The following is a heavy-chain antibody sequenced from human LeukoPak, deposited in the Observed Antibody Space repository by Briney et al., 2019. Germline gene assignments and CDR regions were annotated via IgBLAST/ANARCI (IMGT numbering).Heavy chain of an antibody. D-gene: IGHD2/OR15-2a*01. CDR1: GFTFDDYA. J-gene: IGHJ4*02. CDR2: ISGDGSTT. Sequence: GGSLRLSCAASGFTFDDYAMHWVRQGPGKGLEWVSYISGDGSTTYYADSVKGRFTISRDNSKTSLYLQMNSLRTEDTALYYCARDQHFSPDYWGQGTLVTVSS. V-gene: IGHV3-43*02. CDR3: ARDQHFSPDY.